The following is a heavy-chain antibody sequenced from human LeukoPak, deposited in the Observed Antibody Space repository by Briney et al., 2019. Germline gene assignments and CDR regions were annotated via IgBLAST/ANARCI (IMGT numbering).Heavy chain of an antibody. J-gene: IGHJ5*02. V-gene: IGHV4-59*10. CDR3: ARTNKLRTVMYQYNWFDP. D-gene: IGHD2-2*01. CDR2: IYTSGST. CDR1: GGSFSGYC. Sequence: SETLSLTCAVYGGSFSGYCWSWIRQPAGKGLEWIGRIYTSGSTNYNPSLKSRVTMSVDTSKNQFSLKLSSVTAADTAVYYCARTNKLRTVMYQYNWFDPWGQGTLVTVSS.